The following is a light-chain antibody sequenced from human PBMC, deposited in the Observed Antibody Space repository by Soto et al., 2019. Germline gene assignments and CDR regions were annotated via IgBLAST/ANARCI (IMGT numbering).Light chain of an antibody. V-gene: IGKV3-11*01. CDR1: ESVTSF. Sequence: EIVLTQSPATLSLSPGERATLSCRASESVTSFLAWYQQKPGQAPRLLIYDASNRATGISARFSDSGSGTDFTLTISSLEPEDFAVYYCQQRSDWPRTFGHGTKVE. J-gene: IGKJ1*01. CDR3: QQRSDWPRT. CDR2: DAS.